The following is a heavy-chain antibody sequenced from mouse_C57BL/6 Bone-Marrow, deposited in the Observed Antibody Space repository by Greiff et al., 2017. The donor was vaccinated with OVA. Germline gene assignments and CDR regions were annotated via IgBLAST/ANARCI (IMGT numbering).Heavy chain of an antibody. Sequence: EVKVVESVGGLVQPGGSLKLSCAASGFTFSDYYMYWVRQTPEKRLEWVAYISNGGGSTYYPDTVKGRFTISRDNAKNTLYLQMSRLKSEDTAMYYCARHDYSNYAMDYWGQGTSVTVSS. J-gene: IGHJ4*01. D-gene: IGHD2-4*01. CDR1: GFTFSDYY. CDR2: ISNGGGST. CDR3: ARHDYSNYAMDY. V-gene: IGHV5-12*01.